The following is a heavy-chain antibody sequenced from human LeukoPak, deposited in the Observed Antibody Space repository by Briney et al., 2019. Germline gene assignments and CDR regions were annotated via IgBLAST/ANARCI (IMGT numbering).Heavy chain of an antibody. D-gene: IGHD3-22*01. CDR3: AREGYDSSGYYSYVSDY. CDR2: IWYDGSNE. CDR1: GFTFSRYA. V-gene: IGHV3-30*04. Sequence: PGGSLRLSCAASGFTFSRYALHWVRQTPGKGLEWVAVIWYDGSNEYYADSVKGRFTISRDNSKNTLYLQMNSLRAEDTAVYYCAREGYDSSGYYSYVSDYWGQGTLVTVSS. J-gene: IGHJ4*02.